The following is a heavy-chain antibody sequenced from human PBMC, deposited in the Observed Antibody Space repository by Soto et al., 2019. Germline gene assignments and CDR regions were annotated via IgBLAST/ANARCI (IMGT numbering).Heavy chain of an antibody. D-gene: IGHD3-22*01. CDR3: ATLPPYYFDTSGYFLED. CDR1: GYSFPSHG. Sequence: ASVKVSCKASGYSFPSHGIGWMRQAPGQGLEWMGWITTFNGNTNYAKKFQERVTMTADTSTSTVYMELRSLRYDDTAVYFCATLPPYYFDTSGYFLEDWGQGNLVTVSS. J-gene: IGHJ4*02. V-gene: IGHV1-18*01. CDR2: ITTFNGNT.